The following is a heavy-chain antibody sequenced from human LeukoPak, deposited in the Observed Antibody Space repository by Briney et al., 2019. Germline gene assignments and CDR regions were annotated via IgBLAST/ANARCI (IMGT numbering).Heavy chain of an antibody. Sequence: PGGSLRLSCAASGFTVSSNYMSWVRQAPGKGLEWVSVIYSGGSAYYADSVKGRFTISRDNSKNTLYLQMNSLRAEDTAVYYCARHQRGHSDAFDIWGQGTMVNVSS. D-gene: IGHD4-23*01. CDR2: IYSGGSA. CDR3: ARHQRGHSDAFDI. V-gene: IGHV3-53*01. J-gene: IGHJ3*02. CDR1: GFTVSSNY.